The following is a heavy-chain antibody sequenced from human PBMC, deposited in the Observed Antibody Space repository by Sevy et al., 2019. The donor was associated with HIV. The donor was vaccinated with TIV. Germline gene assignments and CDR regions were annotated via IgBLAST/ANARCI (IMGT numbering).Heavy chain of an antibody. CDR2: ISYDGSNK. D-gene: IGHD2-21*01. J-gene: IGHJ6*02. Sequence: GGSLRLSCAASGFTFSGYSMHWVRQAPGKGLEWVAVISYDGSNKYYVDSVKGRFTISRDNSKNTLYLQMNSLRAEDTAVYYCARGGGGDYYFDYGMDVWSQGTTVTVSS. CDR3: ARGGGGDYYFDYGMDV. V-gene: IGHV3-30-3*01. CDR1: GFTFSGYS.